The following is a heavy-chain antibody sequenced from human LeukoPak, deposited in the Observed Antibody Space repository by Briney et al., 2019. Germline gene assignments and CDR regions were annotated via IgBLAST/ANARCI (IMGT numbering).Heavy chain of an antibody. J-gene: IGHJ4*02. CDR2: IYTSGST. CDR3: ARIATRAGWELLDY. D-gene: IGHD1-26*01. CDR1: GGSISSYY. Sequence: SETLSLTCTVSGGSISSYYWSWIRQPAGKGLEWIGRIYTSGSTNYNPSLKSRVTMSADTSKNQFSLKLSSVTAADTAVYYCARIATRAGWELLDYWGQGTLVTVSS. V-gene: IGHV4-4*07.